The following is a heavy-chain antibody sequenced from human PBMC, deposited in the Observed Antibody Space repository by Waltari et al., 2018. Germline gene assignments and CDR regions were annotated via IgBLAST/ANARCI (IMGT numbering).Heavy chain of an antibody. V-gene: IGHV1-2*04. D-gene: IGHD6-19*01. Sequence: QAQLVQSGAEVKKPGASVKVSCKASGYTFTGYYMHWVRQAPGQGLEWMGWINPNSGGTNYAQKFQGWVTMTRDTSISTAYMELGRLRSDDTAVYYCARDPRTSGWYGMDVWGQGTTVTVSS. J-gene: IGHJ6*02. CDR2: INPNSGGT. CDR3: ARDPRTSGWYGMDV. CDR1: GYTFTGYY.